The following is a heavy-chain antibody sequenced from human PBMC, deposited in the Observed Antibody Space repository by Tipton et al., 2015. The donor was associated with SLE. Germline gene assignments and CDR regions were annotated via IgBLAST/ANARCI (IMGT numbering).Heavy chain of an antibody. D-gene: IGHD5-24*01. Sequence: QSGPEVKKPGASVKLSCQAFGYSFAAYGISWVRQAPGQGLAWMGWISGYNGDTNYAQNLQDRFTMTTDTSTSTAYMELRNLRSDDTAIYYCVRDVKGLDVDYWGPGTLLTVSS. V-gene: IGHV1-18*01. CDR1: GYSFAAYG. CDR2: ISGYNGDT. CDR3: VRDVKGLDVDY. J-gene: IGHJ4*02.